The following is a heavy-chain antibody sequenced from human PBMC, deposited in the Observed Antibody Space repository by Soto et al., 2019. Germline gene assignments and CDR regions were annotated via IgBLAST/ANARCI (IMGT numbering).Heavy chain of an antibody. J-gene: IGHJ4*02. V-gene: IGHV3-11*06. Sequence: QVQLVESGGGLVKPGGSLRLSCAASGFTFSDYYMSWIRQAPGKGLEWVSYISSSSSYTNYADSVKGRFTISRDNAKNSLYLQMNSLRAEDPAVYYCASAWRGSCYFGPYIGTDYWGQGTLVTVSS. D-gene: IGHD3-22*01. CDR1: GFTFSDYY. CDR3: ASAWRGSCYFGPYIGTDY. CDR2: ISSSSSYT.